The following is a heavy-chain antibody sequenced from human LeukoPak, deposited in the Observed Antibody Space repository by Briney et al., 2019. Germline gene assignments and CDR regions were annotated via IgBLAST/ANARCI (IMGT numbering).Heavy chain of an antibody. V-gene: IGHV3-30*02. CDR3: AKENTRDGYRHFHK. J-gene: IGHJ4*02. Sequence: PGGSPRLSCAASGFRFSDYGMQWVRQAPGKGLEWVACIRYDENTKYYVDSVKGRFTVSRDNSRNTLYLQMDRLRADDTAVYYCAKENTRDGYRHFHKWGQGTLVTVSS. D-gene: IGHD5-24*01. CDR2: IRYDENTK. CDR1: GFRFSDYG.